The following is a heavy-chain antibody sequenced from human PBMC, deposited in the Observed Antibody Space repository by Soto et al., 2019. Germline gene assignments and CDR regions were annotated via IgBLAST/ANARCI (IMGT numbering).Heavy chain of an antibody. J-gene: IGHJ4*02. CDR3: ARGDTMVRGVIIDYFDY. D-gene: IGHD3-10*01. V-gene: IGHV1-3*04. CDR1: GYTFTSYT. Sequence: ASVKVSCKASGYTFTSYTLHWVRQAPGQRLEWMGWINTGNGNTKYSQKLQGRVTITRDTSASTAYMEQSSLRSEDTAVYYCARGDTMVRGVIIDYFDYWGQGTLVTVSS. CDR2: INTGNGNT.